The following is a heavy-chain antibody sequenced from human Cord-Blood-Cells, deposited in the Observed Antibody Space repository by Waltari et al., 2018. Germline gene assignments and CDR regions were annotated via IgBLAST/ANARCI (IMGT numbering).Heavy chain of an antibody. CDR3: ARDSGYCSGGSCYYDAFDI. Sequence: EVQLVESGGGLVQPGGSLRLSCAACGFTFSRYSMNWVRQAPGKGREWVSYISSSSSTIYYADSVKGRFTISRDNAKNSLYLQMNSLRDEDTAVYYCARDSGYCSGGSCYYDAFDIWGQGTMVTVSS. V-gene: IGHV3-48*02. J-gene: IGHJ3*02. D-gene: IGHD2-15*01. CDR1: GFTFSRYS. CDR2: ISSSSSTI.